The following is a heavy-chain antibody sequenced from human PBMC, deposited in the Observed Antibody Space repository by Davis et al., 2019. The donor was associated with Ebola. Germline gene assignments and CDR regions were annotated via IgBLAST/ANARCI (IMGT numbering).Heavy chain of an antibody. CDR2: INPNSGGT. Sequence: ASVKVSCKASGYTFTSYGISWVRQAPGQGLEWMGRINPNSGGTNYAQKFQGRVTMTRDTSISTAYMELSRLRSDDTAVYYCARAGNLEWLLLEGWFDPWGQGTLVTVSS. V-gene: IGHV1-2*06. J-gene: IGHJ5*02. CDR3: ARAGNLEWLLLEGWFDP. D-gene: IGHD3-3*01. CDR1: GYTFTSYG.